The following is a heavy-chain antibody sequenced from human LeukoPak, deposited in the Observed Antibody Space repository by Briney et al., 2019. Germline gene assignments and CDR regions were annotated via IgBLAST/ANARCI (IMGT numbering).Heavy chain of an antibody. V-gene: IGHV1-46*01. Sequence: GASVKVSCKASGYTFTSYYMHWVRQAPGQGLEWMGIINPSGGSTSYAQKFQGRVTMTRDTSTSTVYMELSSLSYEDTAVYYCARVATAMVLDWGQGTLVTVSS. CDR2: INPSGGST. CDR1: GYTFTSYY. D-gene: IGHD5-18*01. J-gene: IGHJ4*02. CDR3: ARVATAMVLD.